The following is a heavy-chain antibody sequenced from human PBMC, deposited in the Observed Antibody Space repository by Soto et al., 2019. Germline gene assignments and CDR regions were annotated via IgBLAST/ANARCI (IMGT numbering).Heavy chain of an antibody. J-gene: IGHJ6*04. CDR1: GGSIISYY. D-gene: IGHD2-15*01. CDR2: IYYTEKT. CDR3: ARARFQLLHPYYYGMDV. Sequence: SETLSLTCTVSGGSIISYYWSWILQPPGKGLDWIGYIYYTEKTNYNPYLKSRVTISVDTSKNQFSLKLRSVTAADTGVYFCARARFQLLHPYYYGMDVWGKGTVVTGSS. V-gene: IGHV4-59*01.